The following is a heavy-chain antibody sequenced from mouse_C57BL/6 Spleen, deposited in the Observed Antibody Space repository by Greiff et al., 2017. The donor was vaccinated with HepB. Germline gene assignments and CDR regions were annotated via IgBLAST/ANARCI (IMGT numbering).Heavy chain of an antibody. D-gene: IGHD4-1*01. CDR2: INYDGSST. J-gene: IGHJ3*01. Sequence: EVKLMESEGGLVQPGSSMKLSCTASGFTFSDYYMAWVRQVPEKGLEWVANINYDGSSTYYLDSLKSRFIISRDNAKNILYLQMSSLKSEDTATYYCARGHWDGAWFAYWGQGTLVTVSA. CDR1: GFTFSDYY. CDR3: ARGHWDGAWFAY. V-gene: IGHV5-16*01.